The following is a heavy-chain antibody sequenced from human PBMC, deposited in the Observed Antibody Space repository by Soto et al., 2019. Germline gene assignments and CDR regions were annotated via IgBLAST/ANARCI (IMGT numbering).Heavy chain of an antibody. CDR2: ISGSGDTT. CDR3: AITPTPYTSGTFY. J-gene: IGHJ4*02. D-gene: IGHD6-19*01. CDR1: RFTFSTYA. V-gene: IGHV3-23*01. Sequence: EVQLLESGGGLVQPGKSLRLSCAASRFTFSTYAMSWVRQAPGKGLEWVSAISGSGDTTYYADSVKGRFTISRDNSKNTLDLQMNNLRAEDTAVYYCAITPTPYTSGTFYGGQGTLVTVSS.